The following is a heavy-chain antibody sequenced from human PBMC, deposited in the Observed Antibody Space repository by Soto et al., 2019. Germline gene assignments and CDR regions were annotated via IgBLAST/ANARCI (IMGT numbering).Heavy chain of an antibody. V-gene: IGHV3-23*01. CDR3: AKLKWYSWKDVRNYYMDV. Sequence: GGSLRLSCAASGFTFSSYAMSWVRQAPGKGLEWVSTISDSGGSTYFADSVKGRFTISRDNSKNTLYLQMNSLRAEDTAVYYCAKLKWYSWKDVRNYYMDVWGKGTTVTVSS. CDR2: ISDSGGST. CDR1: GFTFSSYA. J-gene: IGHJ6*03. D-gene: IGHD1-1*01.